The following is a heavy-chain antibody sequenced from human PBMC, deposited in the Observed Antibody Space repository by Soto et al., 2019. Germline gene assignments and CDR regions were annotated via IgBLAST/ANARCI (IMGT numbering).Heavy chain of an antibody. V-gene: IGHV5-51*03. D-gene: IGHD3-10*01. CDR2: IYPGDSDV. CDR3: ARTDYDSGTFDS. Sequence: EVQLVQSGAEVKKPGQSLKISCKASAYSFSGSWINWVREMPGKGLEWMGTIYPGDSDVRYSSSFQGQVTISVDKSISIVYLQWSSLKASATAIYYCARTDYDSGTFDSWGQGTLVTVSS. J-gene: IGHJ4*02. CDR1: AYSFSGSW.